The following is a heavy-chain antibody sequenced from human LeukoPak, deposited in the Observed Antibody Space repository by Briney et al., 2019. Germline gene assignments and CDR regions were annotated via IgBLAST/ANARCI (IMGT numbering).Heavy chain of an antibody. CDR1: GGSISSYY. D-gene: IGHD3-10*01. CDR2: IYTSGST. J-gene: IGHJ4*02. V-gene: IGHV4-4*07. CDR3: ARDDMVRGVMSVADY. Sequence: SETLSLTRTVSGGSISSYYWSWIRQPAGKGLEWIGRIYTSGSTNYNPSLKSRVTMSVDTSKNQFSLKLSSVTAADTAVYYCARDDMVRGVMSVADYWGQGTLVTVSS.